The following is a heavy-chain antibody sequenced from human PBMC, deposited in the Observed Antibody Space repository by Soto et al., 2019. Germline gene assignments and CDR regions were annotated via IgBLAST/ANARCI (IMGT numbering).Heavy chain of an antibody. D-gene: IGHD5-18*01. Sequence: TGGSLRLSCAASGFTFSSYAMHWVRQAPGKGLEWVAVISYDGSNKYYADSVKGRFTISRDNSKNTLYLQMNSLRAEDTAVYYCARVDTAMAGDYYYYGMDVWGQGTTVTVSS. CDR1: GFTFSSYA. J-gene: IGHJ6*02. V-gene: IGHV3-30-3*01. CDR3: ARVDTAMAGDYYYYGMDV. CDR2: ISYDGSNK.